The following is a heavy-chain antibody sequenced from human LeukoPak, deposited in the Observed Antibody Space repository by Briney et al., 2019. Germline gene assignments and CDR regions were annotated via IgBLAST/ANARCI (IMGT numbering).Heavy chain of an antibody. D-gene: IGHD3/OR15-3a*01. V-gene: IGHV3-66*03. J-gene: IGHJ5*02. CDR3: ARDRAANQDWVEFDP. CDR2: IRDSGEA. Sequence: PGGSLRLSCAVSGFRVSDYYMSWVRQAPGKGLEWVGLIRDSGEAFYADFARGRFAISRDESENTLYLQMNSLRVEGTAVYFCARDRAANQDWVEFDPWGQGAPVIVSS. CDR1: GFRVSDYY.